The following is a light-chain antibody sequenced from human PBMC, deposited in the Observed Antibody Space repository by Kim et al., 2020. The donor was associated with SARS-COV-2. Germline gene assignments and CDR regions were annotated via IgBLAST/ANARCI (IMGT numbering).Light chain of an antibody. CDR3: QAWDSSTAI. Sequence: SVSPAQTVSISCSGERLEYKYAFWDQQRSGQSPVLVIYQGDKRPSGIPARFSGFLSGNTATLTISGTQPMDDADYYCQAWDSSTAIFGGGTQLTVL. J-gene: IGLJ2*01. CDR2: QGD. CDR1: RLEYKY. V-gene: IGLV3-1*01.